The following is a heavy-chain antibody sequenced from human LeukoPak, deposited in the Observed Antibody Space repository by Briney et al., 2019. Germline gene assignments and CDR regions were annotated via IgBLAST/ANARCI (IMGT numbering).Heavy chain of an antibody. CDR2: IYPGDSDT. D-gene: IGHD3-10*01. CDR3: ARPQSYYGSLDF. CDR1: GYSFTTYW. V-gene: IGHV5-51*01. Sequence: GESLKISCKGSGYSFTTYWIVWVRQMPGKGLEWMGIIYPGDSDTRYSPSFQGQVTISADKSINTAYLQWSSLKASDTAMYYCARPQSYYGSLDFWGQGTLVTVSS. J-gene: IGHJ4*02.